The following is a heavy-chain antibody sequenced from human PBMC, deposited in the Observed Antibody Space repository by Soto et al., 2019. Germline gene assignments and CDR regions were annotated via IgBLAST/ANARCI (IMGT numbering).Heavy chain of an antibody. CDR3: ARERNVLRFFGPGARYYYGMDV. CDR2: ISSSGSTI. V-gene: IGHV3-48*03. D-gene: IGHD3-3*01. CDR1: GFAFNNYE. Sequence: TGGSLSLSCPVSGFAFNNYEMNWVRQAPGKGLEWVSYISSSGSTIYYADSVKGRFTISRDNAKNSLYLQMNSLRAEDTAVYYCARERNVLRFFGPGARYYYGMDVWGQGTTVTVSS. J-gene: IGHJ6*02.